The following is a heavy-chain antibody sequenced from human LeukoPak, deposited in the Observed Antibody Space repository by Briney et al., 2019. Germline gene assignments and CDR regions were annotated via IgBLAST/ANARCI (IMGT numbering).Heavy chain of an antibody. CDR1: GFTFSSYA. V-gene: IGHV3-23*01. J-gene: IGHJ4*02. CDR2: ISGSGGST. D-gene: IGHD3-22*01. Sequence: GGSLRLSCAASGFTFSSYAISWVRQAPGKGLEWVSAISGSGGSTYYADSVKGRFTISRDNSKNTLYLQMNSLRAEDTAVYYCAKGIAPSYYYDSSGYVNLDYWGQGTLVTVSS. CDR3: AKGIAPSYYYDSSGYVNLDY.